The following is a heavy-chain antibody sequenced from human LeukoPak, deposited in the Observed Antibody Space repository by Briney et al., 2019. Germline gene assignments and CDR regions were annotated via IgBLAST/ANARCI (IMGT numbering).Heavy chain of an antibody. CDR1: GFTFNSYS. CDR3: ASFHSGSYSYFDY. D-gene: IGHD1-26*01. V-gene: IGHV3-48*01. J-gene: IGHJ4*02. Sequence: GGSLRLSCAAPGFTFNSYSMNWVRQAPGKGLEWVSYISSSSSTIYYADSVKGRFTISRDNAKNSLYLQMNSLRAEDTAVYYCASFHSGSYSYFDYWGQGTLVTVSS. CDR2: ISSSSSTI.